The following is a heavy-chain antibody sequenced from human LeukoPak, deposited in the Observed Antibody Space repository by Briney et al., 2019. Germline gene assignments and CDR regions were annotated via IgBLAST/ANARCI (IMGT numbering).Heavy chain of an antibody. CDR3: AKEGCTSTSCYSNC. CDR2: ISGSGTIT. Sequence: GGSLRLSCSASGFAFSSFAMNWVRQAPGKGLQCISKISGSGTITYYADSVKGRFTISRDNSKNTLYLQMNSLRDEDSAVYYCAKEGCTSTSCYSNCWGQGTLVTVSS. J-gene: IGHJ4*02. CDR1: GFAFSSFA. V-gene: IGHV3-23*01. D-gene: IGHD2-2*01.